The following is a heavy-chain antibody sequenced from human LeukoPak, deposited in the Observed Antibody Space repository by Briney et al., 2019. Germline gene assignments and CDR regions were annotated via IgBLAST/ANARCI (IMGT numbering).Heavy chain of an antibody. D-gene: IGHD3-10*01. CDR2: IYTSGST. CDR1: GGSISSYY. J-gene: IGHJ6*03. CDR3: ARDYGSGSYPFTYYYYMDV. V-gene: IGHV4-4*07. Sequence: PSETLSLTCTVSGGSISSYYWSWIRQPAGKGLEWIGRIYTSGSTNYNPSLKSRVTISVDTSKNQFSLKLSSVTAADTAVYYCARDYGSGSYPFTYYYYMDVWGKGTTVTISS.